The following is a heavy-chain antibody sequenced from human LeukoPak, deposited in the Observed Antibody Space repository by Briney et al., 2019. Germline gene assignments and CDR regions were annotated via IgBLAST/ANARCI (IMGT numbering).Heavy chain of an antibody. D-gene: IGHD3-3*01. J-gene: IGHJ1*01. CDR3: AKDIHRLYDFWSGYYHPFQH. CDR1: GFTFSDYY. V-gene: IGHV3-11*01. CDR2: ISSSSSTI. Sequence: GGSLRLSCAASGFTFSDYYMSWIRQAPGKGLEWVSYISSSSSTIYYADSVKGRFTISRDNAKNSLYLQMNSLRAEDTAVYYCAKDIHRLYDFWSGYYHPFQHWGQGTLVTVSS.